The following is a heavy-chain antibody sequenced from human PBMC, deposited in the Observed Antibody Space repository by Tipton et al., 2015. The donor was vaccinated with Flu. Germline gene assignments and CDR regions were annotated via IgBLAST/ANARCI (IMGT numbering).Heavy chain of an antibody. Sequence: SLRLSCTASGITFSSYAMSWVRQAPGKGLEWVSTIVRTGTSTYYADSVKGRFTISRDDSKNTLYLQMNSLRAEDTAIYYCAKEVGYCRSATCYKPFDYWGQGTLVTVSS. CDR3: AKEVGYCRSATCYKPFDY. CDR2: IVRTGTST. V-gene: IGHV3-23*01. D-gene: IGHD2-2*02. J-gene: IGHJ4*02. CDR1: GITFSSYA.